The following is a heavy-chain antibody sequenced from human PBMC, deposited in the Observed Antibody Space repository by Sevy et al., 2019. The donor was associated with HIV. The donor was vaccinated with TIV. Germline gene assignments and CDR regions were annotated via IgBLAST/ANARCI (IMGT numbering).Heavy chain of an antibody. V-gene: IGHV4-59*08. CDR2: IYYNGHI. J-gene: IGHJ4*02. D-gene: IGHD1-26*01. CDR3: AGENAWGRGYS. CDR1: GGSITSLY. Sequence: SETLSLTCTVSGGSITSLYWNWIRQPPGKGLEWIANIYYNGHINYNPSLKSRVTLSLDTSKNNFSLRLSSVTAADTAMYYCAGENAWGRGYSWGQGTLVTVSS.